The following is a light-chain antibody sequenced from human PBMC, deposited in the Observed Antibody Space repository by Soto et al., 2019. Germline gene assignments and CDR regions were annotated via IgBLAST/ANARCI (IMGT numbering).Light chain of an antibody. CDR2: DAS. CDR1: QDISNY. V-gene: IGKV1-33*01. J-gene: IGKJ2*01. CDR3: HQYKSYTPYT. Sequence: DIQMTQSPSSLSASVGDRVTITCQASQDISNYLNWYQQKPGKAPKLLIYDASNLETGVPSRFSGSGSGTDFTFTISSLQPDDFGTYYCHQYKSYTPYTIGQGTKVDIK.